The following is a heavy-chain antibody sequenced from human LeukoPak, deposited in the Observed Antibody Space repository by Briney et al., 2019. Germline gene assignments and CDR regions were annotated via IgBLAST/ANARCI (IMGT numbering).Heavy chain of an antibody. Sequence: SQTLSLTCTVSGGSISSGGYYWSWIRQHPGKGLEWIGYIYYSGSTYYNPSLKSRVTISVDTSKNQFSLKLSSVTAADTAVYYCARHHEDYGDKRNYYYGMDVWGQGTTVTVSS. J-gene: IGHJ6*02. D-gene: IGHD4-17*01. CDR1: GGSISSGGYY. CDR3: ARHHEDYGDKRNYYYGMDV. V-gene: IGHV4-31*03. CDR2: IYYSGST.